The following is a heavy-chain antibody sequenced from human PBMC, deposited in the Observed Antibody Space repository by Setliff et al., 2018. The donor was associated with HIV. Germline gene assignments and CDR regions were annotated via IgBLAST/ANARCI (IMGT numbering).Heavy chain of an antibody. CDR3: ARLMYSSGPGSFDY. Sequence: PGESLKISCAASGFIFSNYRMNWVRQAPGKGLEWVSSISSSSTYTFYADSVKGRFTISRDNAKNSLYLQMNSLRAEDTAVYYWARLMYSSGPGSFDYWGQGTLVTVSS. CDR1: GFIFSNYR. CDR2: ISSSSTYT. J-gene: IGHJ4*02. D-gene: IGHD6-19*01. V-gene: IGHV3-21*01.